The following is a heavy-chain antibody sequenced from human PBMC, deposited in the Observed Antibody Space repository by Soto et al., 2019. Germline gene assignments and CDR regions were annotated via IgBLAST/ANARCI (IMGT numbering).Heavy chain of an antibody. Sequence: PGGSLRLSCAASGFTFSSYAMTWVRQAPGKGLEYVSSITGSGAGTFYADSVKGRFTISRDNAKNSLYLQMNSLRAEDTALYYCAKSAGTGTDYYYYGMDVWGQGTTVTV. J-gene: IGHJ6*02. V-gene: IGHV3-23*01. CDR3: AKSAGTGTDYYYYGMDV. CDR1: GFTFSSYA. CDR2: ITGSGAGT. D-gene: IGHD1-1*01.